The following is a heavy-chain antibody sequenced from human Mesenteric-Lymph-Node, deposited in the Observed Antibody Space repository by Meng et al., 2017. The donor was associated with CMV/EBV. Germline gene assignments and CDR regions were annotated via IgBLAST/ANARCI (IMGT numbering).Heavy chain of an antibody. J-gene: IGHJ6*02. CDR3: ARDGWELLRGGYYYYYGMGV. D-gene: IGHD1-26*01. V-gene: IGHV4-39*07. CDR2: IYYSGST. Sequence: GKGLEWIGSIYYSGSTYYNPSLKSRVTISVDTSKNQFSLKLSSVTAADTAVYYCARDGWELLRGGYYYYYGMGVWGQGTTVTVSS.